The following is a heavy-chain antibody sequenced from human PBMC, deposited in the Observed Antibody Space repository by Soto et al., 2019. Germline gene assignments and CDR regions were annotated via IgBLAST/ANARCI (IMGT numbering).Heavy chain of an antibody. D-gene: IGHD6-6*01. CDR2: IIPIFGTA. CDR1: GVPLSSSA. CDR3: ARDRGSSSPFDY. Sequence: SVKVSCKASGVPLSSSAIIWVRQAPGQGLEWMGGIIPIFGTANYAQKFQGRVTITADESTSTAYMELSSLRSEDTAVYYCARDRGSSSPFDYWGQGTLVTVSS. V-gene: IGHV1-69*01. J-gene: IGHJ4*02.